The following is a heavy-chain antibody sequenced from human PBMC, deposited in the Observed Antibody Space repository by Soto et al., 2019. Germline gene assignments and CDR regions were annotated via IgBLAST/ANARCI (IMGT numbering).Heavy chain of an antibody. CDR3: ARVEIGYCSSTSCPADY. CDR2: MFPGDSTT. D-gene: IGHD2-2*01. J-gene: IGHJ4*02. V-gene: IGHV5-51*01. Sequence: PGESLKISCKGSGFTFTAYWIGWVRQMPGKGLEWMGIMFPGDSTTRYSPSFQGQVTMSADKSISTAYLQWNSLKASDTAMYYCARVEIGYCSSTSCPADYWGQGALVTVSS. CDR1: GFTFTAYW.